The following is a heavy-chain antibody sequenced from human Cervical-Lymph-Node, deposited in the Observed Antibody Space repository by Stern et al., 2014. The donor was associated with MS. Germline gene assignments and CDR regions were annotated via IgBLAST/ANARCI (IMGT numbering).Heavy chain of an antibody. Sequence: VHLVESGADVKKSGSSVKVSCKASGGTLRSYVITWARQASGQGPEWMGEISPIFGTATYAQQFQGRVTITADEYTSTVYMELSSLRSEDTAVYYCARNVGDTTLGHWGQGSQVIVSS. J-gene: IGHJ4*02. D-gene: IGHD3-16*01. CDR1: GGTLRSYV. CDR2: ISPIFGTA. V-gene: IGHV1-69*01. CDR3: ARNVGDTTLGH.